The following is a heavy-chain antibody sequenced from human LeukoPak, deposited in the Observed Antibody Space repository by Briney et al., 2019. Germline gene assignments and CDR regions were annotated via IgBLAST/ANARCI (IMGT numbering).Heavy chain of an antibody. Sequence: ASVNPSSKVSRYTSTDYYINWVRQAPGQGLEWMGIINPSGGSTNYAQKFQGRVTMTRDTSTSTVYMELSSLRSEDTAVYYCARDGNISIQCYWGQGTLVTVSS. V-gene: IGHV1-46*01. J-gene: IGHJ1*01. CDR3: ARDGNISIQCY. CDR2: INPSGGST. CDR1: RYTSTDYY. D-gene: IGHD4-11*01.